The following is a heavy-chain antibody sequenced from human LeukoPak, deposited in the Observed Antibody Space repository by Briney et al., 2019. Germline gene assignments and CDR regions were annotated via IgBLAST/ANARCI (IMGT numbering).Heavy chain of an antibody. Sequence: PGGSLRLSCAASEFTFDDYAMHWVRQAPGKGLEWVSGISWNSGSIGYADSVKGRFTISRDNSKNTLYLQMNSLRAEDTAVYYCARDRYSSWAYSSGWYTYYFDYWGQGTLVTVSS. J-gene: IGHJ4*02. CDR3: ARDRYSSWAYSSGWYTYYFDY. CDR1: EFTFDDYA. D-gene: IGHD6-19*01. V-gene: IGHV3-9*01. CDR2: ISWNSGSI.